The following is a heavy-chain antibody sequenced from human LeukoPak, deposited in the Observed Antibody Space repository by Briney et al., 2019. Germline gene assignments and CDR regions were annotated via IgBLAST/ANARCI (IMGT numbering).Heavy chain of an antibody. CDR3: AREGGGPSGPLDY. J-gene: IGHJ4*02. V-gene: IGHV3-66*01. Sequence: GGSLRLSCAAPGFTVSINYMTWVRQAPGTGLEWVSVIYGGGGTYYADSVKVRFNLSRDNSKNPPYLQMNSLRAEDTAVYYCAREGGGPSGPLDYWGQGTLVTVSS. CDR2: IYGGGGT. CDR1: GFTVSINY. D-gene: IGHD3-3*01.